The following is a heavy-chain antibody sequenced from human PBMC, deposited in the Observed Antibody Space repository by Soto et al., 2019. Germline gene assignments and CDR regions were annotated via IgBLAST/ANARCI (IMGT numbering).Heavy chain of an antibody. CDR1: GVSCRYYA. CDR3: TRHSGTDQAGRNFAS. CDR2: IGVSSTP. J-gene: IGHJ4*02. V-gene: IGHV3-23*01. D-gene: IGHD1-26*01. Sequence: ISLCCTVSGVSCRYYARTWIRRAPGKGLEWVSSIGVSSTPYYADSVKGRFTISRDNSRNTLYLQMSSLGADDTALYYCTRHSGTDQAGRNFASWGQRTLVP.